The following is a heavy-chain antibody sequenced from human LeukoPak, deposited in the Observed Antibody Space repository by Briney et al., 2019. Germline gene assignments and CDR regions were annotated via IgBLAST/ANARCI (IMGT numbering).Heavy chain of an antibody. CDR2: INHSGST. D-gene: IGHD3-3*01. Sequence: SETLSLTCAVYGGSFSGYYWSWIRQPPGKGLEWIGEINHSGSTNYNPSLKSRVTISVDTSRNQFSLKLSSVTAADTAVYYCARGPRGYDFWSGYYQYDYWGQGTLVTVSS. CDR1: GGSFSGYY. CDR3: ARGPRGYDFWSGYYQYDY. V-gene: IGHV4-34*01. J-gene: IGHJ4*02.